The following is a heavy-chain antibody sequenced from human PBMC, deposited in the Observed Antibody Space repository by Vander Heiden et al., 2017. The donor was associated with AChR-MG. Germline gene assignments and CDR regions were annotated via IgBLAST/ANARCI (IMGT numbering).Heavy chain of an antibody. CDR3: ARGPSAFWSGYLPPPLYGMDV. CDR1: GYTFTSSD. Sequence: QVQLVQSGAEVKKPGASVKVSCKASGYTFTSSDINWVRQATGQGLEWMGWMNPNSGNTGYAQKFQGRVTMTRNTSISTAYMELSSLRSEDTAVYYCARGPSAFWSGYLPPPLYGMDVWGQGTTVTVSS. J-gene: IGHJ6*02. D-gene: IGHD3-3*01. V-gene: IGHV1-8*01. CDR2: MNPNSGNT.